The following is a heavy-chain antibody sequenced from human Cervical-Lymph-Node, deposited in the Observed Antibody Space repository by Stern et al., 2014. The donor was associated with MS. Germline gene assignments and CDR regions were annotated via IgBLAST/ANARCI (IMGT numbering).Heavy chain of an antibody. CDR3: ARGGRGVGLEY. CDR2: VSEDETQR. CDR1: GFTFSTYA. V-gene: IGHV3-30-3*01. J-gene: IGHJ4*02. Sequence: VKLVESGGGVVQPGRSLSLSCVASGFTFSTYAMHWVRPAPGKGLEWVAVVSEDETQRNSTNSVKARFTISRDNSKNTLYLHMNSLRDEDTAVYFCARGGRGVGLEYWGQGALVTVSS. D-gene: IGHD3-10*01.